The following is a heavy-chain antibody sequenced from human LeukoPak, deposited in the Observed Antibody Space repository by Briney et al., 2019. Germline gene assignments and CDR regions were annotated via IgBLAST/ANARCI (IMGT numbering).Heavy chain of an antibody. CDR2: INPNSGGT. CDR1: GYTFTSYG. CDR3: ARSLSPRFGESPSDY. V-gene: IGHV1-2*04. Sequence: ASVKVSCKASGYTFTSYGISWVRQAPGQGLEWMGWINPNSGGTNYAQKFQGWVTMTRDTSISTAYMELSRLRSDDTAVYYCARSLSPRFGESPSDYWGQGTLVTVSS. J-gene: IGHJ4*02. D-gene: IGHD3-10*01.